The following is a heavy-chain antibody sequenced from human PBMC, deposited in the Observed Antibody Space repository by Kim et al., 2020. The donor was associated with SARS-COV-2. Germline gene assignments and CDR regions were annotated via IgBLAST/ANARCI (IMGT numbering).Heavy chain of an antibody. D-gene: IGHD6-13*01. Sequence: ASVKVSCKASGDTFTKYAFGWVRQAPGQGLEWMGWVSAYNGHTNYAHKFYGRVTMTTEASTTTVYMELRSLRSDDTAVYYCARHHSSSWPLDVFDIWGQGTMVNVSS. CDR3: ARHHSSSWPLDVFDI. CDR2: VSAYNGHT. CDR1: GDTFTKYA. J-gene: IGHJ3*02. V-gene: IGHV1-18*04.